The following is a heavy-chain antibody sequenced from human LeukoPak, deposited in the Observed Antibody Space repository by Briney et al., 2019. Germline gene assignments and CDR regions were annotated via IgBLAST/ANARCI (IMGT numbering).Heavy chain of an antibody. CDR2: INSDGSST. CDR1: GFTFSSYW. Sequence: GGSLTLSCPASGFTFSSYWMHWVRQAAGKGLVWVSRINSDGSSTSYADSVKGRFTLSRDNAKNTLYLQMNSLRAEDTAVYYCARGGYSSDYWGQGTMVTVSS. CDR3: ARGGYSSDY. J-gene: IGHJ4*02. V-gene: IGHV3-74*01. D-gene: IGHD5-18*01.